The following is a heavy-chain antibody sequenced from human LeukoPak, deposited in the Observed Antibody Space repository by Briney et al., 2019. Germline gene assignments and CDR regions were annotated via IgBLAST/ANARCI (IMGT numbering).Heavy chain of an antibody. CDR3: ARLRLHRMVRPRRVFDP. Sequence: SETLSLTCTVSGGSISSSSYYWGWIRQPPGKGLEWIGRIYYSGSTYYNPSLKSRVTISVDTSKNQFSLKLSSVTAADTAVYYCARLRLHRMVRPRRVFDPWGQGTLVTVSS. CDR1: GGSISSSSYY. CDR2: IYYSGST. V-gene: IGHV4-39*01. D-gene: IGHD3-10*01. J-gene: IGHJ5*02.